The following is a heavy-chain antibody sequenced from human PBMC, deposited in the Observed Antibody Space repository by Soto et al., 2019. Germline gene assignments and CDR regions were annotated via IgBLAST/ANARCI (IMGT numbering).Heavy chain of an antibody. D-gene: IGHD3-10*02. J-gene: IGHJ4*02. CDR2: ISNDGDDK. Sequence: QVQLVESGGGVVQPGRSLRLSCAASGFTFNNYGIHWVRQAPGKGLEWVAVISNDGDDKYYADSVKGRFTISRDNSRNTLYLKMNSLTPEDPAMYYCAEEGIELYSAFDSWGQGTLVAVSS. V-gene: IGHV3-30*18. CDR1: GFTFNNYG. CDR3: AEEGIELYSAFDS.